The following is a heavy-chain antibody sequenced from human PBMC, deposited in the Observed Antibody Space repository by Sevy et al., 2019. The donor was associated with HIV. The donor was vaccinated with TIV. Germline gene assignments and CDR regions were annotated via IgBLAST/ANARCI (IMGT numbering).Heavy chain of an antibody. CDR1: GFSFSHYS. D-gene: IGHD3-22*01. CDR3: ALTDSADYYNSGAFHL. Sequence: GGSLRLSCTVTGFTFSGFSFSHYSMNWVRQAPGRGLEWVSSISYNSNFILYADPVKGGFTISRDDAKNSLFLLMDRLRADDTAMYYCALTDSADYYNSGAFHLRGRGTMVTVSS. J-gene: IGHJ3*01. V-gene: IGHV3-21*06. CDR2: ISYNSNFI.